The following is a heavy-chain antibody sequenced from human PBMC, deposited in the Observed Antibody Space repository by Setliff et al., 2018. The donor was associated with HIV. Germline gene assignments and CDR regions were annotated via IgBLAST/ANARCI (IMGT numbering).Heavy chain of an antibody. V-gene: IGHV4-4*09. Sequence: SETLSLTCTVSGGSISGYYWSWIRQSPGKGLEWIGYIYSSGSTNFNPSLKSRVTLSIDTSKNQFSLNLTCMTAADTAVYFCVRHGYYYDFIDIWGQGTVVTVSS. J-gene: IGHJ3*02. CDR1: GGSISGYY. CDR3: VRHGYYYDFIDI. CDR2: IYSSGST. D-gene: IGHD3-22*01.